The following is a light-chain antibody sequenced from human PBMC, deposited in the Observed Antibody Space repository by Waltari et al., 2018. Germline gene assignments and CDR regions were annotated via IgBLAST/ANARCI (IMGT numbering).Light chain of an antibody. V-gene: IGLV2-14*01. CDR1: SIDVSTYNY. CDR3: SSYTSNSPFAYNYV. J-gene: IGLJ1*01. Sequence: QSALTQPASVSGSPGQSITISCTGTSIDVSTYNYVSWYQQHPGKAPKLMIYDVSKWPSGVSTRFSGSKSGNTASLTISGLQAEDEADYYCSSYTSNSPFAYNYVFGTGTKVTVL. CDR2: DVS.